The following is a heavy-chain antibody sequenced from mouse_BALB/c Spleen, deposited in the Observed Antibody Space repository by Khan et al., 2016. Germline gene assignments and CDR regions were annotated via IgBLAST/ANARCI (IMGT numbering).Heavy chain of an antibody. CDR1: GYTFTSYW. V-gene: IGHV1S81*02. CDR3: ARYYEGFAY. D-gene: IGHD2-4*01. Sequence: LQQPGAELVKPGASVKLSCKASGYTFTSYWMHWVKQRPGQGLEWIGEINPSNGRTNYNEKFKSKATLTVDKSSSTAYMQLSSLTSEDPAVYYGARYYEGFAYWGQGTLVTVSA. CDR2: INPSNGRT. J-gene: IGHJ3*01.